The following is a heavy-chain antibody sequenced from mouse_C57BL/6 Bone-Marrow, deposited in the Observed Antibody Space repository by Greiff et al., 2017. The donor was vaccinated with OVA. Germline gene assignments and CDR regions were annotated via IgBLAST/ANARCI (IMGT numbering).Heavy chain of an antibody. V-gene: IGHV2-2*01. Sequence: VKLVESGPGLVQPSQSLSITCTVSGFSLTSYGVHWVRQSPGKGLEWLGVIWSGGSTDYNAAFISRLSISKDNSKSQVFFTMNSLQADDTAIYYCARTGGYYAMDYWGQGTSVTVSS. CDR1: GFSLTSYG. CDR2: IWSGGST. CDR3: ARTGGYYAMDY. J-gene: IGHJ4*01.